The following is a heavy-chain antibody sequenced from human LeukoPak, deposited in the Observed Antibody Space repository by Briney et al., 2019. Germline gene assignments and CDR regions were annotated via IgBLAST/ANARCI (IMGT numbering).Heavy chain of an antibody. CDR3: GRDWGGSSGH. CDR2: INEDGSTT. V-gene: IGHV3-74*01. CDR1: GFTFSSNW. D-gene: IGHD1-26*01. J-gene: IGHJ4*02. Sequence: GGSLRLSCAASGFTFSSNWMHWVRQAPGKGLEWVSRINEDGSTTNYADSVKGRSTIFRDNAKNTLYLQMNSLRAEDTAAYYCGRDWGGSSGHWGQGTLVTVSA.